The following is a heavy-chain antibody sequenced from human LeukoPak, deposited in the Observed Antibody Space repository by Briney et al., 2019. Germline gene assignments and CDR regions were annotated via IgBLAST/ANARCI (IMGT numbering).Heavy chain of an antibody. CDR2: IIPIFGTA. CDR3: ARHLSSGWLFDY. D-gene: IGHD6-19*01. CDR1: GGTFSSYA. J-gene: IGHJ4*02. V-gene: IGHV1-69*06. Sequence: SVKVSCKASGGTFSSYAISWVRQAPGQGLEWMGGIIPIFGTANYAQKFQGRVTITADKSTSTAYMELSSLRSEDTAVYYCARHLSSGWLFDYWGREPWSPSPQ.